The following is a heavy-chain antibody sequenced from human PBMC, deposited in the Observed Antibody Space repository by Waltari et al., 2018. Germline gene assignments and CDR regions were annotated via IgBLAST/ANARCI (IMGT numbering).Heavy chain of an antibody. CDR1: GGSISSYY. D-gene: IGHD3-3*01. CDR2: IYTSGST. J-gene: IGHJ4*02. Sequence: QVQLQESGPGLVKPSETLSLTCTVSGGSISSYYWRWIRQPAGKGLEWIGRIYTSGSTNENPSLKSRVTMSVETSKNQFSLKRSYVTAADTAVYYCASQYYDFWSGYSPFDYWGQGTLVTVSS. V-gene: IGHV4-4*07. CDR3: ASQYYDFWSGYSPFDY.